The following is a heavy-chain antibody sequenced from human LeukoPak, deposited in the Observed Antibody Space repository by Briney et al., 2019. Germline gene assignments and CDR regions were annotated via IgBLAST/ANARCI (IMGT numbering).Heavy chain of an antibody. CDR1: GFTVSINY. D-gene: IGHD3-22*01. V-gene: IGHV3-66*01. Sequence: GGSLRLSCAASGFTVSINYMSWVRQAPGKGLEWVSVIYSGGSTYYADSVKGRFTISRDNSKNALYLQMNSLRAEDTAVYYCARGQPIYDSSASDYWGQGTLVTVSS. CDR2: IYSGGST. CDR3: ARGQPIYDSSASDY. J-gene: IGHJ4*02.